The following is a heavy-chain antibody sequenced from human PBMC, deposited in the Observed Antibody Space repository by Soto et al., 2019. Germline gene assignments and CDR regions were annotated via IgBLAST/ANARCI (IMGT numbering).Heavy chain of an antibody. V-gene: IGHV1-69*13. Sequence: GASVKVSCKASGGTFSSYAISWVRQAPGQGLEWMGGIIPIFGTANYAQKFQGRVTITADESTSTAYMELSSLRAEDTAVYYCAKASFDILTGPDLYYFDYWGQGTLVTVSS. CDR3: AKASFDILTGPDLYYFDY. CDR2: IIPIFGTA. D-gene: IGHD3-9*01. J-gene: IGHJ4*02. CDR1: GGTFSSYA.